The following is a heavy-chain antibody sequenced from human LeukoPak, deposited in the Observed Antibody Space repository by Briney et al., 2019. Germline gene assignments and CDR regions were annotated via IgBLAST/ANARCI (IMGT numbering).Heavy chain of an antibody. D-gene: IGHD6-13*01. Sequence: GGSLRLSCAASGFTFSSYGMHWVRQAPGKGLEWVAVISYDGSNKYYADSVKGRFTISRDNSKNTLYLQMNSLRAEDTAVYYCAKGSSNWYELAYYYYYGMDVWGKGTTVTVSS. CDR1: GFTFSSYG. V-gene: IGHV3-30*18. CDR3: AKGSSNWYELAYYYYYGMDV. J-gene: IGHJ6*04. CDR2: ISYDGSNK.